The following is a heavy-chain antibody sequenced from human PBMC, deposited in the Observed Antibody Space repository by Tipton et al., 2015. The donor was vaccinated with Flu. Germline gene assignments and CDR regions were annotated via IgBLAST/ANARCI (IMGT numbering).Heavy chain of an antibody. V-gene: IGHV4-4*07. Sequence: TLSLTCSVSGGSINSYYWSWIRQPAGKGLEWIGRISMGGRTNYNPSLKSRVTISVDTFKNQFSLKLSSVTAADTAVYYCARSTYYYGSGSSDYWGQGTLATVSS. J-gene: IGHJ4*02. CDR1: GGSINSYY. D-gene: IGHD3-10*01. CDR2: ISMGGRT. CDR3: ARSTYYYGSGSSDY.